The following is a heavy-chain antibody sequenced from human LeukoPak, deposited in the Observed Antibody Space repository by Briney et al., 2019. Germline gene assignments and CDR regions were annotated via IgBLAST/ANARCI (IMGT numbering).Heavy chain of an antibody. CDR2: ISSSSSYI. Sequence: GGSLRLSCAASGFTFSSYSMNWVRQAPGKGLEWVSSISSSSSYIYYADSVKGRFTISRDNAKNSLYLQMNSLRAEDTAVYYCARVRVHDILTGSFDYWGQGTLVTVSS. CDR3: ARVRVHDILTGSFDY. D-gene: IGHD3-9*01. CDR1: GFTFSSYS. V-gene: IGHV3-21*01. J-gene: IGHJ4*02.